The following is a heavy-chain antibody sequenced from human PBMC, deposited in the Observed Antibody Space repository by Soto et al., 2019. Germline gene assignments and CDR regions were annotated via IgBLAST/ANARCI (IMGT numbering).Heavy chain of an antibody. CDR3: ARQVYYDFCYMDV. CDR1: GGSISSSSYY. CDR2: IYYSGST. D-gene: IGHD3-3*01. Sequence: PSETLSLTCTVSGGSISSSSYYWGWIRQPPGKGLEWIGSIYYSGSTYYNPSLKSRVTISVDTSKNQFSLKLSSVTAADTAVYYCARQVYYDFCYMDVWGKGTTVTVSS. J-gene: IGHJ6*03. V-gene: IGHV4-39*01.